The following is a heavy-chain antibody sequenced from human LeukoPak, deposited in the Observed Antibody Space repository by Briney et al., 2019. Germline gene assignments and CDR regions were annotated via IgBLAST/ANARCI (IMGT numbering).Heavy chain of an antibody. CDR2: VSGSGTAT. CDR1: VFNFNHYA. D-gene: IGHD1-26*01. CDR3: ARDRGGSYLHDAFDI. V-gene: IGHV3-23*01. Sequence: GGSLRLSCGASVFNFNHYAMSWVRQAPGKGLEWVASVSGSGTATYYADSVRGRFTISRDNSKNTLYLQVNSLRAEDTAVYYCARDRGGSYLHDAFDIWGQGTMVTVSS. J-gene: IGHJ3*02.